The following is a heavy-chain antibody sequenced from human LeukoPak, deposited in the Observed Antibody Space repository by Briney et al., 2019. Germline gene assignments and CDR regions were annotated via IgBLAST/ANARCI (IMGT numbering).Heavy chain of an antibody. CDR3: AREAPDSSSWYLDY. CDR1: GGTFISYA. V-gene: IGHV1-69*01. CDR2: IVPIFGTA. D-gene: IGHD6-13*01. J-gene: IGHJ4*02. Sequence: SVKVSCKASGGTFISYAISWVRRAPGQGLEWMGGIVPIFGTANYAQKFQGRVTITADESTSTAYMELSSLRSEDTAVYYCAREAPDSSSWYLDYWGQGTLITVSS.